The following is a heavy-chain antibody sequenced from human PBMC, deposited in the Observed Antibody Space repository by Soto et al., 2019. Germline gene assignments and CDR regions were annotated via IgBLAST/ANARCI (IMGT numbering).Heavy chain of an antibody. CDR1: GGCISSRSDY. Sequence: PSGTLALSCTVCGGCISSRSDYGGWIRQTPGKGLEGIGNIYYSENTYYNPSLKSRVTISVDTSKNQFSLTLTSVTAADTAVYYCATHPPYGPLAHWGQGTLVTVSS. CDR2: IYYSENT. V-gene: IGHV4-39*01. CDR3: ATHPPYGPLAH. J-gene: IGHJ4*02. D-gene: IGHD4-17*01.